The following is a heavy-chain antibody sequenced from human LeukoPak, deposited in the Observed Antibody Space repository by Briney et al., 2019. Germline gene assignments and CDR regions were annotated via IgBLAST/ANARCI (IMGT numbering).Heavy chain of an antibody. Sequence: TGGSLRLSCAASGFTVSSNQMSWVRQGPGKGLEWVSLINSGGNTNSADSVKGRFTISRDNSKNTLYLQMNSLRAEDTAVYYCAKDPTVTGAFDIWGQGTMVTVSS. CDR1: GFTVSSNQ. CDR3: AKDPTVTGAFDI. D-gene: IGHD4-17*01. V-gene: IGHV3-66*01. J-gene: IGHJ3*02. CDR2: INSGGNT.